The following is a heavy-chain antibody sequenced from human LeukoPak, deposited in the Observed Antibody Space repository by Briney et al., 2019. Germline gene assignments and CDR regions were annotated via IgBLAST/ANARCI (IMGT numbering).Heavy chain of an antibody. CDR1: GFTFSSYS. D-gene: IGHD3-10*01. V-gene: IGHV3-21*01. J-gene: IGHJ6*02. CDR2: ISSSSSYI. CDR3: ARDSLVRGVIISYYYYGMDV. Sequence: GGSLRLSCAASGFTFSSYSMNWVRQAPGKGLEWVSSISSSSSYIYYADPVKGRFTISRDNAKNSLYLQMNSLRAEDTAVYYCARDSLVRGVIISYYYYGMDVWGQGTTITVSS.